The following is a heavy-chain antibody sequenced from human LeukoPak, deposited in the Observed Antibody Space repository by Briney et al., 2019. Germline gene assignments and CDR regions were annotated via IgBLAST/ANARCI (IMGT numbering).Heavy chain of an antibody. V-gene: IGHV3-23*01. CDR1: GFTFSSYA. CDR2: ISGSGGST. Sequence: GGSLRLSCAASGFTFSSYAMSWVRQAPGKGLEWVSAISGSGGSTYYADSVKGRFTISRDNSKNTLYLQMNSLRAEDTAVYYCAKDRGTDILTGYYIPYALDIWGQGTMVTVSS. D-gene: IGHD3-9*01. CDR3: AKDRGTDILTGYYIPYALDI. J-gene: IGHJ3*02.